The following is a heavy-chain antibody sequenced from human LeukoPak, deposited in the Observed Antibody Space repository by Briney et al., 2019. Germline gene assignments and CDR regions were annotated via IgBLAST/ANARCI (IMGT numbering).Heavy chain of an antibody. Sequence: PGGSLRLSCAASGFTFSSYGMHWVRQAPGKGLEWVAVICYDGSNKYYADSVKGRFTISRDNSKNTLYLQMNSLRAEDTAVYYCARCSGYYDSSGFRYNWFDPWGQGTLVTVSS. CDR3: ARCSGYYDSSGFRYNWFDP. J-gene: IGHJ5*02. V-gene: IGHV3-33*01. D-gene: IGHD3-22*01. CDR2: ICYDGSNK. CDR1: GFTFSSYG.